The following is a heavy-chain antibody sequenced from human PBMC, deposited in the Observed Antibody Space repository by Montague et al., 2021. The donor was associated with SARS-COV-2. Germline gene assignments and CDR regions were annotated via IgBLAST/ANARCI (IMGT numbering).Heavy chain of an antibody. CDR1: GYSITHAYY. V-gene: IGHV4-38-2*02. CDR2: IWHGGST. D-gene: IGHD2-8*01. CDR3: ARTSQYRTPTNCYLPNAMDV. J-gene: IGHJ6*02. Sequence: SETLSLTCTVSGYSITHAYYWGWIRQPPGKGLEWIGNIWHGGSTYYNPSLKSLVTISVDTSNNQFSLKLTSVTAADTAVYYCARTSQYRTPTNCYLPNAMDVWGQGTTVTVSS.